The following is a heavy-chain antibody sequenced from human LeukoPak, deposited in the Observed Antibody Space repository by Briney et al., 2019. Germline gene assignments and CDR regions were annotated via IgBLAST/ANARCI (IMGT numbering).Heavy chain of an antibody. Sequence: SETLSLTCAVYGGSFSGYYWSWIRQPPGKGQEWIGEINHSGSTNYNPSLKRRVTISVDTSKNQFSLKLSSVTAADTAVYYCARNEVDAFDIWGQGTMVTVSS. CDR2: INHSGST. CDR3: ARNEVDAFDI. V-gene: IGHV4-34*01. CDR1: GGSFSGYY. J-gene: IGHJ3*02.